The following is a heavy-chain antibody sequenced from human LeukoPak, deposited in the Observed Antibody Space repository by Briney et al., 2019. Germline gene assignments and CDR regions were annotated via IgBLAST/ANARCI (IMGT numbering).Heavy chain of an antibody. D-gene: IGHD3-22*01. Sequence: ASVTVSGKASGYTFTGYYMHWVRQAPGQGLEWMGWINPNSGGTNYAQKFQGWVTMTRDTSISTAYMELSRLRSDDTAVYYCAREVGYYDTSGYYVVHYGMDVWGQGTTVTVSS. CDR3: AREVGYYDTSGYYVVHYGMDV. CDR2: INPNSGGT. J-gene: IGHJ6*02. V-gene: IGHV1-2*04. CDR1: GYTFTGYY.